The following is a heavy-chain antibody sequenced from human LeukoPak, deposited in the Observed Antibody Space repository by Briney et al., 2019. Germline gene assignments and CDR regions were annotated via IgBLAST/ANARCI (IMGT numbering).Heavy chain of an antibody. D-gene: IGHD1-1*01. CDR2: IRSNGETT. Sequence: VGSRRLSCAAPEFTVSGIAMTFVRQAPGKRLKWVSTIRSNGETTYNADSVKGRFTISRDNSKKTLYLQLNSLRVEDTAIYYCAKGQELDDGVFDSWGQGTLVTVSS. CDR3: AKGQELDDGVFDS. CDR1: EFTVSGIA. V-gene: IGHV3-23*01. J-gene: IGHJ4*02.